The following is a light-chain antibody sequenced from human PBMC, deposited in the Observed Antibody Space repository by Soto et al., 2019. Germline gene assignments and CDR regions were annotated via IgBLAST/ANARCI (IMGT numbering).Light chain of an antibody. CDR1: QSVSSSQ. Sequence: EIVLTQSPGTLSLSPGESATLSCRASQSVSSSQVAWYQQKPGQAPRLLIYGASSRATGIPDRFSGAGSETDFTLTISRLEPEDFAVYYCQQYDTSPHTFGQGTKLEIK. CDR3: QQYDTSPHT. J-gene: IGKJ2*01. V-gene: IGKV3-20*01. CDR2: GAS.